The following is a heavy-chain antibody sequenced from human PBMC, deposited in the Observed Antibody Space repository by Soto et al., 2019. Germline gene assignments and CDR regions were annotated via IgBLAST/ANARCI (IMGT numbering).Heavy chain of an antibody. V-gene: IGHV4-59*01. CDR2: ISYSGIT. J-gene: IGHJ3*02. CDR3: AREGYSSSWYALRAFDI. D-gene: IGHD6-13*01. Sequence: QVQLQESGPGLVKPSETLSLTCTVSGGSISSYYWSWIRQPPGKGLGCIGYISYSGITNYNPSLKSRVTISVDTSKNQFSLKLSSVTAADTAVDYCAREGYSSSWYALRAFDIWGQGTMVTVSS. CDR1: GGSISSYY.